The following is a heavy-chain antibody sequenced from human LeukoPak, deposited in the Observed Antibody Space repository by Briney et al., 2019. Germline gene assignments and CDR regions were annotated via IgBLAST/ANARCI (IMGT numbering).Heavy chain of an antibody. Sequence: ASVNVSCKASGYTFTGYYMHWVRQAPGQGLEWMGWINPNSGGTNYAQKFQGRVTMTRDTSISTAYMELSRLRSDDTAVYYCARGLSRTYYYYMDVWGRGTTVTVSS. J-gene: IGHJ6*03. D-gene: IGHD6-13*01. V-gene: IGHV1-2*02. CDR2: INPNSGGT. CDR1: GYTFTGYY. CDR3: ARGLSRTYYYYMDV.